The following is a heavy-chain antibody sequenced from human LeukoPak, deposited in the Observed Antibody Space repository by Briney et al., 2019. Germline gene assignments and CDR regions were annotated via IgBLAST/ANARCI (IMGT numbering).Heavy chain of an antibody. D-gene: IGHD2-15*01. CDR3: ATKGGLTPNTLAM. J-gene: IGHJ3*01. V-gene: IGHV1-2*02. CDR2: MDPNSGDT. Sequence: ASVKVSCKGSGYNFTVYYMHWVRQAPGQGLEWMGWMDPNSGDTIYAPKFQGRVSMTRDTSITTAYMESSSLTFDDSAMYYCATKGGLTPNTLAMWGHGTMVTVSS. CDR1: GYNFTVYY.